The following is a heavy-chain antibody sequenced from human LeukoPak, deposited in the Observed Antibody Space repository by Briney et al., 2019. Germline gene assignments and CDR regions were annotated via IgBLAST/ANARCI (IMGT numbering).Heavy chain of an antibody. CDR2: IRYDGSNK. CDR3: ATERQKYFDY. V-gene: IGHV3-30*02. Sequence: GGSLRLSCAASGFTFSSYGMHWVRQAPGKGLEWVAFIRYDGSNKYYADSVKGRFTVSRDNSRNSLFLQMNSLTTEDTALYYCATERQKYFDYWGQGTLATVSS. J-gene: IGHJ4*02. CDR1: GFTFSSYG.